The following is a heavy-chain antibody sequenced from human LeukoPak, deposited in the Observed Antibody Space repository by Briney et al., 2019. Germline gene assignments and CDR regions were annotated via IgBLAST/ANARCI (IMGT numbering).Heavy chain of an antibody. CDR2: IIPILGIA. V-gene: IGHV1-69*04. CDR1: GGTFSSYA. D-gene: IGHD3-22*01. CDR3: AREDDDSSGYFDY. J-gene: IGHJ4*02. Sequence: ASVKVSCKASGGTFSSYAISWVRQAPGQGLEWIGRIIPILGIANYAQKFQGRVTITADKSTSTAYMELSSLRSEDTAVYYCAREDDDSSGYFDYWGQGTLVTVSS.